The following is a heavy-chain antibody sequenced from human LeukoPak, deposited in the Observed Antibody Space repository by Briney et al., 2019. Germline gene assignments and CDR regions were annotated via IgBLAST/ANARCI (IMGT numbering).Heavy chain of an antibody. Sequence: PGGSLRLSCAASGFIFSNYDMHWVRQGTGNGLEWVSAFHTAGDTHYAGSVKGRFTVSRDNAENSFYLQMNSLRAGDTAVYFCARGSCSTSSCSEGVRGLDVWGPGITVTVSS. V-gene: IGHV3-13*01. CDR3: ARGSCSTSSCSEGVRGLDV. CDR1: GFIFSNYD. CDR2: FHTAGDT. J-gene: IGHJ6*02. D-gene: IGHD2-15*01.